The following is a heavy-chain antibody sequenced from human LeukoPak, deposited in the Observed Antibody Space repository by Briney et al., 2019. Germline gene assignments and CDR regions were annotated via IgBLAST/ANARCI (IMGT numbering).Heavy chain of an antibody. D-gene: IGHD2-15*01. J-gene: IGHJ4*02. CDR3: ARDSCSGGNCYFDY. Sequence: PGRSLRLSCAASGFSFSSYGMHWVRQAPGKGLEWVSVIWYDGSDKYYADSVKGRFTISRDNSKNTLYLQMNSLRADDTAVYYCARDSCSGGNCYFDYWGQGTLVTVSS. CDR1: GFSFSSYG. CDR2: IWYDGSDK. V-gene: IGHV3-33*01.